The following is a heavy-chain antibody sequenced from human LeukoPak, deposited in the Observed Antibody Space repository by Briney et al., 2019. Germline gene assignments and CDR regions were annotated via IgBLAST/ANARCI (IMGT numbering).Heavy chain of an antibody. CDR2: IDTDGSST. D-gene: IGHD5-12*01. J-gene: IGHJ4*02. CDR3: TRGYVGIDY. Sequence: GGSLRLSCAASGFTFSSYWMHWVRQTPEKGLVWVSRIDTDGSSTIYADSVKGRFTISRDNAENTLFLQMNSLRAEDTAVYYCTRGYVGIDYWGQGALVTVSS. V-gene: IGHV3-74*01. CDR1: GFTFSSYW.